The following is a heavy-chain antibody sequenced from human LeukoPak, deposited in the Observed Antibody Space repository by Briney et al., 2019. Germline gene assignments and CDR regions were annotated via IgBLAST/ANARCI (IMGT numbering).Heavy chain of an antibody. CDR1: GFTFSSYW. CDR2: INSDGSST. V-gene: IGHV3-74*01. Sequence: GGSLRLTCAASGFTFSSYWMHWVRQAPGKGLVWVSRINSDGSSTSYADSVKGRFTISRDNAKNTLYLQMNSLRAEDTAVYYCARRDSSGWGIDYWGQGTLVTVSS. D-gene: IGHD6-19*01. CDR3: ARRDSSGWGIDY. J-gene: IGHJ4*02.